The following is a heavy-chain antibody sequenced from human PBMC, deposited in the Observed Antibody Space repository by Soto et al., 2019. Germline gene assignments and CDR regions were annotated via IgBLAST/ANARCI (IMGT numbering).Heavy chain of an antibody. CDR1: GYTFTSYD. J-gene: IGHJ4*02. CDR3: ARKIPDTGGFGH. V-gene: IGHV1-8*01. CDR2: MNPNSGNT. D-gene: IGHD2-8*02. Sequence: ASVKVSCKASGYTFTSYDINWVRQATGQGLEWMGWMNPNSGNTGYAQKFQGRVTMTRDTSIRTAYLQLSSLRSEDTAVYYCARKIPDTGGFGHWGQGILVTVSS.